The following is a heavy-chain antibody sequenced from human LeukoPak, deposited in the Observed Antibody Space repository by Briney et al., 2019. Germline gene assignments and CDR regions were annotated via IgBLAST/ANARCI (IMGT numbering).Heavy chain of an antibody. J-gene: IGHJ4*02. D-gene: IGHD3-10*01. V-gene: IGHV3-21*01. Sequence: GGSLRLSCTASRFTFNSYNMNWVRQAPGKGLEWVSSISSSSSYIYYADSVKGRFTISRDNAKNSLYLQMNSLRAEDTAVYYCARGYGYYGSGSHLDYWGQGTLVTVSS. CDR2: ISSSSSYI. CDR3: ARGYGYYGSGSHLDY. CDR1: RFTFNSYN.